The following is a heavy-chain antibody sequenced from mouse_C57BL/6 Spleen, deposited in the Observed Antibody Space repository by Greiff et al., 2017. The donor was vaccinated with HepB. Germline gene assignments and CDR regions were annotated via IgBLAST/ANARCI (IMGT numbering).Heavy chain of an antibody. Sequence: VQLQQSGPELVKPGASVKISCKASGYAFSSSWMNWVKQRPGKGLEWIGRIYPGDGDTNYNGKFKGKATLTADKSSSTAYMQLSSLTSEDSAVYFCARPYYGNWFAYWGQGTLVTVSA. V-gene: IGHV1-82*01. J-gene: IGHJ3*01. CDR3: ARPYYGNWFAY. CDR2: IYPGDGDT. CDR1: GYAFSSSW. D-gene: IGHD2-10*01.